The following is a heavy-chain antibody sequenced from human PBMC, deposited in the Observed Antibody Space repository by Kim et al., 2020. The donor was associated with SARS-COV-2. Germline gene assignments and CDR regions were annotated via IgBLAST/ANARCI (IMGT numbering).Heavy chain of an antibody. Sequence: ADSVKGRFIISRENSKNTLYLQRNSLRDEDTAVYYCAKVHYYDSSGYLDYWGQGTLVTVSS. J-gene: IGHJ4*02. D-gene: IGHD3-22*01. V-gene: IGHV3-30*02. CDR3: AKVHYYDSSGYLDY.